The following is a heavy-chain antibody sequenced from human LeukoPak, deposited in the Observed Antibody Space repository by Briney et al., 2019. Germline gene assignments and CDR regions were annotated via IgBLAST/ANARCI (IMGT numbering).Heavy chain of an antibody. CDR2: IRYDADNK. CDR1: GFTFSTYG. D-gene: IGHD1-26*01. Sequence: PGGSLRLSCAASGFTFSTYGMHWVRQAPGKGLEWVAFIRYDADNKYYADSVRGRFTISRDNSKNTLYLQMNSLRAEDTAVYYCAKDRVGPFDYWGQGTLVTVSS. V-gene: IGHV3-30*02. J-gene: IGHJ4*02. CDR3: AKDRVGPFDY.